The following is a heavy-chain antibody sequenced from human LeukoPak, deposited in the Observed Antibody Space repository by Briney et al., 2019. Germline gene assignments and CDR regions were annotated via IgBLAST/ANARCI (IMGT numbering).Heavy chain of an antibody. CDR3: ARARGIQGSGSYRGAFDI. J-gene: IGHJ3*02. CDR1: GFTFSSYD. Sequence: GGSLRLSCAASGFTFSSYDMHWVRQATGKGLEWVSAIGTAGDTYYPGSVKGRFTISRENAKNSLYLQMNSLRAGDTAVHYCARARGIQGSGSYRGAFDIWGQGTMVTVSS. D-gene: IGHD3-10*01. CDR2: IGTAGDT. V-gene: IGHV3-13*01.